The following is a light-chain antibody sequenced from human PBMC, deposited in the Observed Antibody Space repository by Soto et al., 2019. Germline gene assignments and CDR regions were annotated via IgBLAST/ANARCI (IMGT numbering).Light chain of an antibody. CDR3: QRYNSAPWT. CDR2: AAS. Sequence: DIQMTQSPSSLSASVGDRVTITCRASQDINNYLAWYQQKPGKVPKLLIYAASTLQSGVPSRFSGSGSGTDFTLTISSLQPEDVATYYCQRYNSAPWTFGQGTKVESK. J-gene: IGKJ1*01. V-gene: IGKV1-27*01. CDR1: QDINNY.